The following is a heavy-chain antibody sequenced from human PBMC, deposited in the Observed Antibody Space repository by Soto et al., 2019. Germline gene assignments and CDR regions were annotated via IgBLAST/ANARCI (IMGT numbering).Heavy chain of an antibody. CDR2: LTRSGTT. CDR3: VREFAPGSPNYDY. D-gene: IGHD3-10*01. CDR1: GFTFSSYA. J-gene: IGHJ4*02. Sequence: PGGSLRLSCAASGFTFSSYAMGWVRQAPGKGLEWVSTLTRSGTTPYAESVRGRFTISRDNSKNTLYLQTDDLRAEDTAVYYCVREFAPGSPNYDYWGLGTLVTVSS. V-gene: IGHV3-23*01.